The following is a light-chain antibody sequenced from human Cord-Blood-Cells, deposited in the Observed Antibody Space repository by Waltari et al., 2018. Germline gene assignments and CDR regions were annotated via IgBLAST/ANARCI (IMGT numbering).Light chain of an antibody. V-gene: IGKV1-39*01. CDR3: QQSYSTLTWT. J-gene: IGKJ1*01. Sequence: DIQMTQSPSSLSASLGDRVTITCRASQSISSYLNWYQQKPGKAPTLLIYAASSLQSGVPSRFSGSGSGTDFTLTISSLQPEDFATYYCQQSYSTLTWTFGQGTKVEIK. CDR1: QSISSY. CDR2: AAS.